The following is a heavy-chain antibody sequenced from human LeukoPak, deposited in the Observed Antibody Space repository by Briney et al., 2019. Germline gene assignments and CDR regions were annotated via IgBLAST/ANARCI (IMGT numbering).Heavy chain of an antibody. D-gene: IGHD5-24*01. V-gene: IGHV3-21*01. J-gene: IGHJ3*02. CDR2: ISSSSNYI. CDR3: AKTGRDGYNFLAFDI. CDR1: GFTFSSYS. Sequence: GGSLRLSCAASGFTFSSYSMNWVRQAPGKGLEWVSSISSSSNYIYYADSVKGRFTISRDNAKNSLYLQMNSLRAEDTAVYYCAKTGRDGYNFLAFDIWGQGTMVTVSS.